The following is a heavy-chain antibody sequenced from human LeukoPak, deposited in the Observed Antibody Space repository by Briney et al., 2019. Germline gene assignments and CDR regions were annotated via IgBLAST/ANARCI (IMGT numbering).Heavy chain of an antibody. V-gene: IGHV3-7*01. J-gene: IGHJ4*02. Sequence: PGGSLRLSCAGSGFTFSTFWMTWVRRAPGKGLEWVANIKQDGSAKYYVASLQGRFTISRDNAKNSLSLQMNSLRVEDTAVYYCVRVNNRNYDYWGQGTLVTVSS. CDR1: GFTFSTFW. D-gene: IGHD5-24*01. CDR2: IKQDGSAK. CDR3: VRVNNRNYDY.